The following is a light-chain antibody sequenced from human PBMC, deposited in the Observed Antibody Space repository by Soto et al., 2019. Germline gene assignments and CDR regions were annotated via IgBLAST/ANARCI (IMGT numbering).Light chain of an antibody. CDR2: DVS. J-gene: IGLJ2*01. Sequence: QSALTQPASVSGSPGQSITISCTGTSSDVGGYNYVSWYQQHPGKAPKLMIYDVSNRPSGVSNRFSGSKSGNTASLSISGLQAEDEADYYCSSYTISSTPVVFGGGTKHTVL. CDR1: SSDVGGYNY. CDR3: SSYTISSTPVV. V-gene: IGLV2-14*01.